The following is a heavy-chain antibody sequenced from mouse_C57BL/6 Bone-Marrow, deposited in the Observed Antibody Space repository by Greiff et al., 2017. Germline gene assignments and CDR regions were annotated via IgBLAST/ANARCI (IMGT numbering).Heavy chain of an antibody. CDR1: GFTFSDFY. V-gene: IGHV7-1*02. CDR3: ARDYDGSSYWYFGV. J-gene: IGHJ1*01. CDR2: SRNKANDYTT. Sequence: EVKVVESGGGLVQPGGSLRLSCATSGFTFSDFYMEWVRQPPGKRLEWIAASRNKANDYTTEYSASVKGRFIVSRDTSQSILYLQMNALRAEDTAIYYCARDYDGSSYWYFGVWGAGTTVTVSS. D-gene: IGHD1-1*01.